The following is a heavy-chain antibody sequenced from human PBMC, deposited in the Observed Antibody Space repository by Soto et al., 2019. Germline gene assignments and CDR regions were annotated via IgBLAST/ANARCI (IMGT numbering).Heavy chain of an antibody. Sequence: QVQLQQWGAGLLKPSETLSLTCDVYGGSFSGYYWTWIRQPPGKGLEWIGEINHSGSTLYNPSLKSRVTISVDTSNNQFSLRLTSVTAADTAVYYCARVKAAGWFDPWGQGTRVTVSS. CDR1: GGSFSGYY. D-gene: IGHD6-13*01. CDR3: ARVKAAGWFDP. J-gene: IGHJ5*02. V-gene: IGHV4-34*01. CDR2: INHSGST.